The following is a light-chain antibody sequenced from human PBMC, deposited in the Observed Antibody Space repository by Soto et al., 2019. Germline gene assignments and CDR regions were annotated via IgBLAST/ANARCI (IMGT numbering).Light chain of an antibody. Sequence: EIVLTQSPATLSLSPGERATLSCRASQSVSRYLFWYQQKPGLAPRLLIYDASNRATGVPARFSGSGSGTDFTLTISSLEPEDFAVYYCQHRSVWPVSFGQGTRLEI. CDR3: QHRSVWPVS. CDR1: QSVSRY. J-gene: IGKJ5*01. V-gene: IGKV3-11*01. CDR2: DAS.